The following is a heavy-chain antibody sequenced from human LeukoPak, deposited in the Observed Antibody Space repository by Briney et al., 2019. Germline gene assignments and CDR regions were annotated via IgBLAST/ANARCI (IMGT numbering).Heavy chain of an antibody. CDR1: GFTFSSYW. V-gene: IGHV3-7*03. Sequence: GGSLRLSCAASGFTFSSYWLSWVRQAPGKGLEWVANIKEDGSEKHYVDSVKGRFTILRDNAQNSLFLQMNSLRAEDTALYYCAKDLLDYGDYEGGSFDYWGQGTLVTVSS. CDR3: AKDLLDYGDYEGGSFDY. CDR2: IKEDGSEK. J-gene: IGHJ4*02. D-gene: IGHD4-17*01.